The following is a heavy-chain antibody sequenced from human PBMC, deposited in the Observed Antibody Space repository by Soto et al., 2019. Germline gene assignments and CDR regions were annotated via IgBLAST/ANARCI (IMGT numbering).Heavy chain of an antibody. CDR3: ARGIVRGGFDI. CDR2: IYDTWTT. D-gene: IGHD3-10*02. V-gene: IGHV4-30-4*01. Sequence: QVQLQEAGPGLVRPSQTLSLTCTVAGGSMSENDYYWSWLRQSPGQGLQWIGYIYDTWTTSYSPSLKSRVTMSADTSRNQFSLKRTSVTSADTALYFCARGIVRGGFDIWGQGTVVTVSS. J-gene: IGHJ3*02. CDR1: GGSMSENDYY.